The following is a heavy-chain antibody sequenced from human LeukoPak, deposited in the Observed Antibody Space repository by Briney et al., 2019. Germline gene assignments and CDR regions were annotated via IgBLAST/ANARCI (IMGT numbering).Heavy chain of an antibody. D-gene: IGHD3-3*01. CDR2: INPNSGGT. J-gene: IGHJ4*02. V-gene: IGHV1-2*02. CDR1: GYTFTGYY. Sequence: ASVKDSCKSSGYTFTGYYMHWVRQAPGQGLEWMGWINPNSGGTNYAQKFQGRVTMTRDTSISTAYMELSRLRSDDTAVYYCARDRASGYSDFVYCGQGTLVTVSS. CDR3: ARDRASGYSDFVY.